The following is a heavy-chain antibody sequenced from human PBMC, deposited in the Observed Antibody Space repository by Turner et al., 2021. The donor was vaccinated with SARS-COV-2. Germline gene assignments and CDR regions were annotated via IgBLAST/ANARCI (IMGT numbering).Heavy chain of an antibody. V-gene: IGHV3-7*03. J-gene: IGHJ4*02. CDR1: GFTFTNHW. D-gene: IGHD3-22*01. CDR3: ARDSGYYRFDF. CDR2: ISQDGSQK. Sequence: EVQLVESGGGLVQPGGSLILSCAASGFTFTNHWIGWVRQAPGEGLEWVAIISQDGSQKNYVDSLRGRFTISRDNAKQSLYLQMNSLRADDTAVDYCARDSGYYRFDFWGQGTLVTVSS.